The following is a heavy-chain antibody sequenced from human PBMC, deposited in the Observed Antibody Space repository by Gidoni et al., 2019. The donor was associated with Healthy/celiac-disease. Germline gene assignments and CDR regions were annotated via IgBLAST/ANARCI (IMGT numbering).Heavy chain of an antibody. CDR2: IKSKTDGGTT. V-gene: IGHV3-15*07. Sequence: EVQLVESGGGLVKPGGSLRLSCAASGFTFSNAWMNWVRQAPGKGLEWVGRIKSKTDGGTTDYAAPVKGRFTISRDDSKNTLYLQMNSLKTEDTAVYYCTTDPESPLRYYGSGTLGWFDPWGQGTLVTVSS. D-gene: IGHD3-10*01. CDR1: GFTFSNAW. J-gene: IGHJ5*02. CDR3: TTDPESPLRYYGSGTLGWFDP.